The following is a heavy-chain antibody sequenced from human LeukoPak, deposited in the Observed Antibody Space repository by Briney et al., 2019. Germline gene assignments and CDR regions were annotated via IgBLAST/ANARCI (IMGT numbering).Heavy chain of an antibody. J-gene: IGHJ5*02. Sequence: HGESLKISCEASGYIFTNYWIAWVRQNPGKGLEWMGIMHPGESEINYSPSFEGQVTISADTSISTAYLEWYSLKASDSAIYYCAKTIASLGSGARYFDPWGQGTMITVSS. CDR3: AKTIASLGSGARYFDP. V-gene: IGHV5-51*01. D-gene: IGHD5/OR15-5a*01. CDR2: MHPGESEI. CDR1: GYIFTNYW.